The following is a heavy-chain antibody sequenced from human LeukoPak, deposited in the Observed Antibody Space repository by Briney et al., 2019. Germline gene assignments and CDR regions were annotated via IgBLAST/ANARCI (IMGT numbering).Heavy chain of an antibody. J-gene: IGHJ2*01. CDR1: GGTFRGYY. D-gene: IGHD7-27*01. CDR3: VRGVLGPYYFDL. CDR2: IHYTGAT. V-gene: IGHV4-34*01. Sequence: SETLSLTCAVYGGTFRGYYWSWIRQPPGKGLEWTGEIHYTGATNYKPSLKSRVTISGDPSKNQVSLRVYSVTAADTAVYYCVRGVLGPYYFDLWGRGTLVTVSS.